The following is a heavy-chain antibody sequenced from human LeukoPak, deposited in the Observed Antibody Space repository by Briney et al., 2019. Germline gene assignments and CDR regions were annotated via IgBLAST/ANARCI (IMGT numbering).Heavy chain of an antibody. V-gene: IGHV3-23*01. J-gene: IGHJ5*02. Sequence: GGSLRLSCAVFGFTFTSDAMNWVRQAPGKGLEWVSSTVSRGTTQYADSVKGRFTVSRDTSKNTLYLQMNSLRADDTAVYYCAKCSTSAYTTGWCNWIDPWGQGTLVTVSS. CDR1: GFTFTSDA. D-gene: IGHD6-19*01. CDR2: TVSRGTT. CDR3: AKCSTSAYTTGWCNWIDP.